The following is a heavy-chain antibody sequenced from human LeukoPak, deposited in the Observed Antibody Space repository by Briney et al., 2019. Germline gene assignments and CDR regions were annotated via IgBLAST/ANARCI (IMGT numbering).Heavy chain of an antibody. D-gene: IGHD3-22*01. Sequence: ASVKVSCKASGYTFTSYYMHWVRQAPGQGLEWMGIINPSGGSTSYAQKFQGRVTMTRDTSTSTVYMELSSLRSEDTAVYYCALTGSGYYSFDYWGQGTLVTVSP. CDR2: INPSGGST. V-gene: IGHV1-46*01. J-gene: IGHJ4*02. CDR1: GYTFTSYY. CDR3: ALTGSGYYSFDY.